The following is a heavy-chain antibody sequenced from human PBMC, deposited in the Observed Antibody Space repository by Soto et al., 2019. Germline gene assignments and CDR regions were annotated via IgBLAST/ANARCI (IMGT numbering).Heavy chain of an antibody. CDR2: INAGNGNT. Sequence: GASGKVSCKASGYTFTSYAMHWVRQAPGQRLEWMGWINAGNGNTKYSQKFQGRVTITRDTSASTAYMELSSLRSEDTAVYYCARSGITIFGVVIMAQDYWGQGTLVTVPQ. J-gene: IGHJ4*02. V-gene: IGHV1-3*01. D-gene: IGHD3-3*01. CDR1: GYTFTSYA. CDR3: ARSGITIFGVVIMAQDY.